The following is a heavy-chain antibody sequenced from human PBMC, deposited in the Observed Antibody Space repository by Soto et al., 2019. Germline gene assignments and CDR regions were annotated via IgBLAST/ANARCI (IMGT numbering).Heavy chain of an antibody. Sequence: SETLSLTCTVSGGSISSGDYYWSWIRQPPGKGLEWIGYIYYSGITYYNPSLKSRVTISVDTSKNQFSLKLSSVTAADTAVYYCARTTVTVLYYYGMDVWGQGTTVTVSS. D-gene: IGHD4-4*01. CDR2: IYYSGIT. J-gene: IGHJ6*02. CDR3: ARTTVTVLYYYGMDV. V-gene: IGHV4-30-4*01. CDR1: GGSISSGDYY.